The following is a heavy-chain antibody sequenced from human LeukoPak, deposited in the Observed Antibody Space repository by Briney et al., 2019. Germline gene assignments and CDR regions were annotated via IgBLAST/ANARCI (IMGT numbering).Heavy chain of an antibody. D-gene: IGHD6-6*01. J-gene: IGHJ4*02. CDR1: GYTFPGYY. V-gene: IGHV1-2*02. Sequence: AASLEVSCKASGYTFPGYYAHWVRQAPGQGLEWMGCINPNSGGTNYAQKLQGRVTMTRDTSISTAYMELSRLRSDDTAVYYCAREHSSSSGKVFDYWGQGTLVTVSS. CDR3: AREHSSSSGKVFDY. CDR2: INPNSGGT.